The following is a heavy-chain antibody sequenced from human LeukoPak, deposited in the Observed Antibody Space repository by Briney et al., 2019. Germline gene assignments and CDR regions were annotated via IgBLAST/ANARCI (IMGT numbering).Heavy chain of an antibody. D-gene: IGHD3-3*01. CDR2: ISSSSSYI. V-gene: IGHV3-21*01. Sequence: GGSLRLSCAASGFTFSSYSMNWVRQAPGKGLEWVSSISSSSSYIYYADSVKGRFTISRDNAKNSLYPQMNSLRAEDTAVYYCARGFAHITGPFDYWGQGTLVTVSS. CDR1: GFTFSSYS. CDR3: ARGFAHITGPFDY. J-gene: IGHJ4*02.